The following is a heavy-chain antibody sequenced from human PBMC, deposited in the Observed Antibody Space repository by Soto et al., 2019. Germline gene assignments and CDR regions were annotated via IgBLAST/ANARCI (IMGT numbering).Heavy chain of an antibody. CDR2: ISAYNGNT. CDR3: AREKQATLFGYYYYYMDV. D-gene: IGHD2-21*01. J-gene: IGHJ6*03. V-gene: IGHV1-18*01. Sequence: ASVKVSCKASGYTFTSYGISWVRQAPGQGLEWMGWISAYNGNTNYAQKLQGRVTMTTDTSTSTAYMELRSLRSDDTAVYYCAREKQATLFGYYYYYMDVWGKGTTVTVSS. CDR1: GYTFTSYG.